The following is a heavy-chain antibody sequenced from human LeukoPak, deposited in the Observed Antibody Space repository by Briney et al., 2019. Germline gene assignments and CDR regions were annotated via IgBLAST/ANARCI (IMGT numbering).Heavy chain of an antibody. CDR1: GYTFTSYY. CDR2: INPSGGST. V-gene: IGHV1-46*01. CDR3: ARAVLSYSSGWYPLGY. J-gene: IGHJ4*02. Sequence: ASVKVSCKASGYTFTSYYMHWVRQAPGQGLEWMGIINPSGGSTSYAQKFQGRVTMTRDTSTSTVYMKLSSLRSEDTAVYYCARAVLSYSSGWYPLGYWGQGTLVTVSS. D-gene: IGHD6-19*01.